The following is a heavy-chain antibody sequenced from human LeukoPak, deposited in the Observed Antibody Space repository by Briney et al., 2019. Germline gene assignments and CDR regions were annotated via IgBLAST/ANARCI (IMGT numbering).Heavy chain of an antibody. J-gene: IGHJ6*03. CDR1: GGSFCGYY. Sequence: SETLSLTCAVYGGSFCGYYWSWIRQPPGKGLEWIGEINHSGSTNYNPSLKSRVTISVDTSKNQFSLKLSSVTAADTAVYYCARRLWTVTRYYYMDVWGKGTTVTVSS. V-gene: IGHV4-34*01. CDR2: INHSGST. CDR3: ARRLWTVTRYYYMDV. D-gene: IGHD4-11*01.